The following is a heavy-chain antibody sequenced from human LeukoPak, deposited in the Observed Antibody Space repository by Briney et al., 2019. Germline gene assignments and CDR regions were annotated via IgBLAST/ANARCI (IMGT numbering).Heavy chain of an antibody. CDR1: GGSISDYY. D-gene: IGHD2-2*01. Sequence: SETLSLTCTVSGGSISDYYWNWIRQPPGKGLEWIGNISYSGSTNYKPSLKSRVTTSLDTSKNQFSLKLSSVTAADTAVYYCVRGYQLLPDAFDIWGQGKMVTVSS. J-gene: IGHJ3*02. CDR2: ISYSGST. CDR3: VRGYQLLPDAFDI. V-gene: IGHV4-59*01.